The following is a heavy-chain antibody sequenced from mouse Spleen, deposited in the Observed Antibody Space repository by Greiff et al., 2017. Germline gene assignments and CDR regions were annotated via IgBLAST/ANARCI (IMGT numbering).Heavy chain of an antibody. CDR1: GFSLTSYG. J-gene: IGHJ4*01. V-gene: IGHV2-2*01. D-gene: IGHD1-3*01. CDR2: IWSGGST. Sequence: QVQLQQSGPGLVQPSQSLSITCTVSGFSLTSYGVHWVRQSPGKGLEWLGVIWSGGSTDYNAAFISRLSISKDNSKSQVFFKMNSLQADDTAIYYCARGSGNSDAMDYWGQGTSVTVSS. CDR3: ARGSGNSDAMDY.